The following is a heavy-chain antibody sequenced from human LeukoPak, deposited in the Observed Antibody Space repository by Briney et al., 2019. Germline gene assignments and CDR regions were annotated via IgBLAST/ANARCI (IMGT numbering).Heavy chain of an antibody. Sequence: SETLSLTCTVSGGSISSSSYYWGWIRQPPGKGLEWIGSIYYSGSTYYNPSLKSRVTISVDTSKNQFSLKLSSVTAADTAVYYCAREGKSSGYYYYFDYWGQGTLVTVSS. D-gene: IGHD3-22*01. J-gene: IGHJ4*02. CDR1: GGSISSSSYY. V-gene: IGHV4-39*02. CDR3: AREGKSSGYYYYFDY. CDR2: IYYSGST.